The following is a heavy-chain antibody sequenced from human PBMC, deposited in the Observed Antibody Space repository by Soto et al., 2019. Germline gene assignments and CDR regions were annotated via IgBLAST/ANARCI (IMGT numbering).Heavy chain of an antibody. Sequence: EVQLLESGGGLVQPGGSLRLSCAASGFTFSSYAMSWVRQAPGKGLEWVSAISGSGGSTYYADPVKGRFTISRDNSKNTLYQQMNSLRAEDTAVYYCAKALRGVIIDFDYWGQGTLVTVSS. V-gene: IGHV3-23*01. CDR3: AKALRGVIIDFDY. CDR2: ISGSGGST. J-gene: IGHJ4*02. CDR1: GFTFSSYA. D-gene: IGHD3-10*01.